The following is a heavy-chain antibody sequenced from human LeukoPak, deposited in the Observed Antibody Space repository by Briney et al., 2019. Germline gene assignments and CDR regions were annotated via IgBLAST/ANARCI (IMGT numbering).Heavy chain of an antibody. CDR2: IYYSGST. CDR1: GGSISSSSYY. CDR3: ARGFQAVGNFDY. J-gene: IGHJ4*02. Sequence: SETLSLTCTVSGGSISSSSYYWGWIRQPPGKGLEWIGSIYYSGSTYYNPSLKSRATISLDTSKNQFSLQLSSVTAADTAIYYCARGFQAVGNFDYWGQGTLVTVSS. V-gene: IGHV4-39*07. D-gene: IGHD6-13*01.